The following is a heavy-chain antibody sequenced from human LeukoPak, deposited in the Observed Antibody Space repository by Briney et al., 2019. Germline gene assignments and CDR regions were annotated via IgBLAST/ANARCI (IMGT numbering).Heavy chain of an antibody. CDR2: IWYDGSNK. Sequence: GGSLRLSCAASGFTFSSYGMHWVRQAPGKGLEWVAVIWYDGSNKYYADSVKGRFTISRGNSKNTLYLQMNSLRAEDTAVYYCARAPSHYYGMDVWGQGTTVTVSS. CDR1: GFTFSSYG. J-gene: IGHJ6*02. V-gene: IGHV3-33*01. CDR3: ARAPSHYYGMDV.